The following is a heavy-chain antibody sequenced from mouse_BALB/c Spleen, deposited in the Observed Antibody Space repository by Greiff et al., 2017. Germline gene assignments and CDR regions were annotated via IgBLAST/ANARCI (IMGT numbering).Heavy chain of an antibody. V-gene: IGHV5-6*01. J-gene: IGHJ4*01. CDR1: GFTFSSYG. CDR2: ISSGGSYT. Sequence: EVMLVESGGDLVKPGGSLKLSCAASGFTFSSYGMSWVRQTPDKRLEWVATISSGGSYTYYPDSVKGRVTISRDNAKNTLYLQMSSLKSEDTAMYYCARHEVITTVDYAMDYWGQGTSVTVSS. CDR3: ARHEVITTVDYAMDY. D-gene: IGHD1-1*01.